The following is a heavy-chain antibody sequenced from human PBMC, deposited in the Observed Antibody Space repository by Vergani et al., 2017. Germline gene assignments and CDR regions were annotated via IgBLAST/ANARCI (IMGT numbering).Heavy chain of an antibody. V-gene: IGHV1-18*01. Sequence: QVQLVQSGAEVKKPGSSVKVSCKASGYTFTSYGISWVRQAPGQGLEWMGWISAYNGNTNYAQKLQGRVTMTTDTSTSTAYMELRSLRSDDTAVYYCARDRKLWSKKTRFDYWGQGTLVTVSS. J-gene: IGHJ4*02. CDR1: GYTFTSYG. CDR2: ISAYNGNT. D-gene: IGHD3-10*01. CDR3: ARDRKLWSKKTRFDY.